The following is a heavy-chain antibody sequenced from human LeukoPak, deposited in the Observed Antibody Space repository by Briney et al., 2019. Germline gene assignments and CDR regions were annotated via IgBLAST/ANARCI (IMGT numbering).Heavy chain of an antibody. CDR3: ARGAWIQLWSSFDY. V-gene: IGHV4-31*03. D-gene: IGHD5-18*01. CDR2: IYYSGST. J-gene: IGHJ4*02. CDR1: GGFISSGGYY. Sequence: PSQTLSLTCTVSGGFISSGGYYWRWIRQHPGKGLEWIGYIYYSGSTYYNPSLKSRVTISVDTSKNQFSLKLSSVTAADTAVYYCARGAWIQLWSSFDYWGQGTLVTVSS.